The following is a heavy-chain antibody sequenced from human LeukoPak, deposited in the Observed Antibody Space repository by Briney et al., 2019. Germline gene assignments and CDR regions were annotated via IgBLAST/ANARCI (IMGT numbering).Heavy chain of an antibody. J-gene: IGHJ4*02. Sequence: SETLSLTCAVYGGSFSGYYWSWIRQPPGKGLEWSGEINHSGSTNYNPSLKSRVTISVDTSKNQFSLKLSSVTAADTAVYYCVGMDSSGYYEGNRHDYWGQGILVTVSS. V-gene: IGHV4-34*01. CDR1: GGSFSGYY. CDR2: INHSGST. CDR3: VGMDSSGYYEGNRHDY. D-gene: IGHD3-22*01.